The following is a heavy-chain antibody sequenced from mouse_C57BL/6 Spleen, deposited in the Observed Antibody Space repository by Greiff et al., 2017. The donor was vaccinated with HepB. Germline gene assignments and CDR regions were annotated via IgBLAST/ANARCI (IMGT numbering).Heavy chain of an antibody. V-gene: IGHV1-72*01. CDR2: IDPNSGGT. CDR3: ARGDYDGYLRESFAY. CDR1: GYTFTSYW. D-gene: IGHD2-3*01. J-gene: IGHJ3*01. Sequence: VQLQHPGAELVKPGASVKLSCKASGYTFTSYWMHWLKQRPGRGLEWIGRIDPNSGGTKYNEKFKSKATLTVDKPSSTAYMQLSSLTSEDSAVYYCARGDYDGYLRESFAYWGQGTLVTVSA.